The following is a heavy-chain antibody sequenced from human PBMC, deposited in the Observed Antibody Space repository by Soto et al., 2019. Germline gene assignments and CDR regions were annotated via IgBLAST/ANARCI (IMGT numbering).Heavy chain of an antibody. CDR1: GGSISSGGYY. CDR3: ARAGLTGTIDY. J-gene: IGHJ4*02. D-gene: IGHD1-20*01. CDR2: IYYSGST. V-gene: IGHV4-31*03. Sequence: SETLSFTCTVSGGSISSGGYYWSWIRQHPGKGLEWIGYIYYSGSTYYNPSLKSRVTISVDTSKNQFSLKLSSVTAADTAVYYCARAGLTGTIDYWGQGTLVTVSS.